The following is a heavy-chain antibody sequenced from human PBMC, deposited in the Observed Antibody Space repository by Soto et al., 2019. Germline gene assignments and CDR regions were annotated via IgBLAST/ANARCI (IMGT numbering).Heavy chain of an antibody. J-gene: IGHJ4*02. CDR1: GFTFSSYW. V-gene: IGHV3-7*05. D-gene: IGHD1-26*01. CDR2: IKQDGSEK. CDR3: ARGRIVGATTFDY. Sequence: PGGSLRLSCAASGFTFSSYWMSWVRQAPGKGLEWVANIKQDGSEKYYVDSEKGRFTITRDNAKNSLYLQMNSLRAEDTAVYYCARGRIVGATTFDYWGQGTLVTVSS.